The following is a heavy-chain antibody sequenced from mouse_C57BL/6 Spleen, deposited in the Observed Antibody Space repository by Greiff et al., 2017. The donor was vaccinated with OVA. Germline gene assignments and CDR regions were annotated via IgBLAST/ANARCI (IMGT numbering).Heavy chain of an antibody. J-gene: IGHJ4*01. CDR3: ARHKDRGGGAFYDFAMDY. D-gene: IGHD1-1*01. V-gene: IGHV1-62-2*01. CDR1: GYTFTEYT. CDR2: FYPGSGSI. Sequence: QVQLQQSGAELVKPGASVKLSCKASGYTFTEYTIHWVKQRSGQGLEWIGWFYPGSGSIKYNEKFKDKATLTADKSSSTVYMELSRLTSEDSAVYFCARHKDRGGGAFYDFAMDYWGQGTSVTVSP.